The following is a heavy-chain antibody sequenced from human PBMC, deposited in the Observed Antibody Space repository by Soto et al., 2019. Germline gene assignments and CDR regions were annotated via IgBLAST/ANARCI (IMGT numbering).Heavy chain of an antibody. CDR1: GCTFSGYA. Sequence: WESLTLSCAASGCTFSGYAMSWVRQAPGTGLEWVSSISCSGGSTYYADSVKGRFTISRENSKNTLYLKMNSLTAEDTAVYYCAKDRRERGRYVCVFELHWMYXWGQGTTFTVS. V-gene: IGHV3-23*01. CDR3: AKDRRERGRYVCVFELHWMYX. CDR2: ISCSGGST. J-gene: IGHJ6*02. D-gene: IGHD3-16*01.